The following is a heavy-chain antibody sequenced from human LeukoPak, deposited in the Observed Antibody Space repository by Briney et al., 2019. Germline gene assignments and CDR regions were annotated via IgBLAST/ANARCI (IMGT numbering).Heavy chain of an antibody. Sequence: GASVKVSCKASGYTFTSYGISWVRQAPGQGLEWMGWISAYNGNANYAQKLQGRVTMTTDTSTSTAYMELRSLRSGDTAVYYCARLHPDLAPYCSSTSCYSYYYYGMDVWGQGTTVTVSS. J-gene: IGHJ6*02. CDR2: ISAYNGNA. CDR3: ARLHPDLAPYCSSTSCYSYYYYGMDV. CDR1: GYTFTSYG. D-gene: IGHD2-2*01. V-gene: IGHV1-18*01.